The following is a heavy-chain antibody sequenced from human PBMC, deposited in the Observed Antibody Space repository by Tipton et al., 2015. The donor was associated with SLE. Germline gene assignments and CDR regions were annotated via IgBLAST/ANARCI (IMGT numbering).Heavy chain of an antibody. J-gene: IGHJ4*02. D-gene: IGHD6-6*01. V-gene: IGHV4-34*01. CDR1: GGSFSGYY. CDR3: ARVARSSSSGGLTFDS. CDR2: ISHSGGT. Sequence: TLSLTCAVYGGSFSGYYWSWIRQPPGKGLEWIGEISHSGGTNYNPSLKSRVTISVDTSKNQFSLKLSSVTAADTAVYYCARVARSSSSGGLTFDSWGQGTLVTVSS.